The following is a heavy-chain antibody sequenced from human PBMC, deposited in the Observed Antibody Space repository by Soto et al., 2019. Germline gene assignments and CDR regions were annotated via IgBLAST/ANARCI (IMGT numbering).Heavy chain of an antibody. V-gene: IGHV4-31*03. J-gene: IGHJ1*01. CDR2: IHHSGST. Sequence: QVQLKESGPGLVKASQTLSLTCNVSGGSISSGGYYWTWIRQHPGKGLEWIGNIHHSGSTFYNPSLKIRVSISVDTSKNQFSLKLSSVTAADTAVYFCVRGVLSWGQGTLVTVSS. CDR3: VRGVLS. CDR1: GGSISSGGYY.